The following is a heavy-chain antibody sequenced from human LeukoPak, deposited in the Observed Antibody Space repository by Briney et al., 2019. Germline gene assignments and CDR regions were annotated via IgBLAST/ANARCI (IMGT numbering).Heavy chain of an antibody. CDR2: ISYDGSNK. CDR3: ARAIVVVPAAILSYYYYGMDV. J-gene: IGHJ6*02. V-gene: IGHV3-30-3*01. Sequence: PGGSLRLSCAASGFTFSSYAMHWVRQAPGKGLEWVAVISYDGSNKYYADSVKGRFTISRDNSKNTLYLQMNSLRAEDTAVYYCARAIVVVPAAILSYYYYGMDVWGQGTTVTVSS. CDR1: GFTFSSYA. D-gene: IGHD2-2*02.